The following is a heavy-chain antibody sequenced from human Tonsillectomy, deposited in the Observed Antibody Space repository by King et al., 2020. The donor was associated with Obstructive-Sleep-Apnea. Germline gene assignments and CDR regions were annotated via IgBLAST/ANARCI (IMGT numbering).Heavy chain of an antibody. CDR2: IYHSGCT. CDR1: GYSISSGYY. J-gene: IGHJ4*02. Sequence: QLQESGPGLVKPSETLSLTCTVSGYSISSGYYWGWIRQPPGKGLEWIGSIYHSGCTYYNPSLKSRVTISVDTSKNQFSLKLSSVTAADTAVYYCARVGLVYCGGDCYGIDYWGQGTLVTVSS. V-gene: IGHV4-38-2*02. D-gene: IGHD2-21*02. CDR3: ARVGLVYCGGDCYGIDY.